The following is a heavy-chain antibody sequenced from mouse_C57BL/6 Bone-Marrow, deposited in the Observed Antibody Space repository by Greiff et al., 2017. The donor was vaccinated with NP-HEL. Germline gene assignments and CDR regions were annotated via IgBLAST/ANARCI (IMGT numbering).Heavy chain of an antibody. J-gene: IGHJ3*01. CDR1: GFNIHDVL. V-gene: IGHV14-4*01. Sequence: VQPQQSGAELVRPGASVKLFRTASGFNIHDVLMHRVKQRPGQGLEWVGWIDPENGDTEYESKFQGKTTITADKSSSTAYLQLGSLTSEDTAVYYCATKSSAWFAYWGQGTLVTVSA. CDR2: IDPENGDT. CDR3: ATKSSAWFAY.